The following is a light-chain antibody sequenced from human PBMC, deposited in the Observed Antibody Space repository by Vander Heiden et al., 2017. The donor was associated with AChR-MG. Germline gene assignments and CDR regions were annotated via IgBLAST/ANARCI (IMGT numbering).Light chain of an antibody. CDR1: TSNIERNY. CDR3: AAWDDSLSALV. CDR2: SNI. J-gene: IGLJ3*02. V-gene: IGLV1-47*02. Sequence: QSVLTQPPSASETPGQRVAISCSGTTSNIERNYVYWYQHVPGTAPKLVIYSNIQRSSGVPARFSGSKSGASASLAISGLRSDDEADDFCAAWDDSLSALVFGGGTKLTVL.